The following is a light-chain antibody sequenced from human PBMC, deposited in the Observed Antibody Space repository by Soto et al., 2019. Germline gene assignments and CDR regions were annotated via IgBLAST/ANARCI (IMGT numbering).Light chain of an antibody. CDR1: QSVSSK. Sequence: ETAMTQSPATLSVSPGERVTLSCRASQSVSSKLAWYQQKPGQAPRLLIYGASTRATGIPARFSGSGSGTEFTLTISSLQSEDFAVYYCQQYNDWPLTFGGGTKVEIK. J-gene: IGKJ4*01. CDR2: GAS. V-gene: IGKV3-15*01. CDR3: QQYNDWPLT.